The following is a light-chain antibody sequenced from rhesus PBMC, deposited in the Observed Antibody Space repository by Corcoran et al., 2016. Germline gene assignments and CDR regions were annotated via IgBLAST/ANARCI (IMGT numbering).Light chain of an antibody. Sequence: EIVLTQSPAALSLSPGESATLFCRASQSVSSRLAWYQQKPGQPPRLLIYGASNRVTGFPDRFTGSGSGPDFTLTISSLEPEDVAVYFCKKGSKWSHPTFGGGTKVELK. CDR2: GAS. CDR3: KKGSKWSHPT. CDR1: QSVSSR. J-gene: IGKJ4*01. V-gene: IGKV3-17*02.